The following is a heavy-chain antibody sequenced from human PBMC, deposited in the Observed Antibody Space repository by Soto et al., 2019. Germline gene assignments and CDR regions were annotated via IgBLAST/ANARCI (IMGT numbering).Heavy chain of an antibody. V-gene: IGHV3-15*07. CDR2: IRSNADGGTA. CDR1: GFTFNNAW. D-gene: IGHD3-22*01. Sequence: EVQLVESGGGLVKPGGSLRLSYAASGFTFNNAWMNWVRQAPGKGLEWVGRIRSNADGGTADYAAPVKGRFTISRDDSKNTLYLQMNSLETEDTAVYYCTTERYFDSSGRVNVLNFDYWGQGTLVAVSS. CDR3: TTERYFDSSGRVNVLNFDY. J-gene: IGHJ4*02.